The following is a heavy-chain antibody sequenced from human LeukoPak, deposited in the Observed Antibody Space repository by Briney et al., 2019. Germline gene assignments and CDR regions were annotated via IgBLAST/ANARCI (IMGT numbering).Heavy chain of an antibody. CDR1: GGSISSYY. D-gene: IGHD6-19*01. J-gene: IGHJ4*02. V-gene: IGHV4-59*08. CDR2: IYYSGST. Sequence: SETLSLTCTVSGGSISSYYWNWIRQPPGKGLEGIGYIYYSGSTNYNPSLKSRVTISVDTTKNQFSLKLRSVTAADAAMYYCARRGGVEYSSGWYFDYWGQGTLVTVSS. CDR3: ARRGGVEYSSGWYFDY.